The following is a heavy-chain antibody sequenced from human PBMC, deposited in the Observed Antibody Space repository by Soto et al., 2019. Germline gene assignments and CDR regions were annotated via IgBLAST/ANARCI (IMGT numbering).Heavy chain of an antibody. V-gene: IGHV3-33*01. J-gene: IGHJ6*02. CDR2: IWYDGSNK. D-gene: IGHD6-13*01. CDR1: GFTFSSYG. CDR3: ARGMAAAGTYYYYYGMDV. Sequence: PGGSLRLSCAASGFTFSSYGMHWVRQAPGKGLEWVAVIWYDGSNKYYADSVKGRFTISRDNSKNTLYLQMNSLRAEDTAVYYCARGMAAAGTYYYYYGMDVWGQGTTVTVS.